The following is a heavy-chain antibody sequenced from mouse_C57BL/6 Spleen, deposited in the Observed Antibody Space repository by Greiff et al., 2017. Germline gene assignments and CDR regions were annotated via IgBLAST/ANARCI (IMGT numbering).Heavy chain of an antibody. D-gene: IGHD1-1*01. CDR2: ICPGSDST. CDR1: GFTFTSYW. J-gene: IGHJ1*03. V-gene: IGHV1-55*01. Sequence: QVQLQQPGAELVKPGASVKMSCVASGFTFTSYWITWVKQTPGQGLEWIGDICPGSDSTNSNEKFKGKVTLTVDTSSSTVYMQLSSLTSEDSAVYYCARSITTVVRTNWYFDVWGTGTTVTVSS. CDR3: ARSITTVVRTNWYFDV.